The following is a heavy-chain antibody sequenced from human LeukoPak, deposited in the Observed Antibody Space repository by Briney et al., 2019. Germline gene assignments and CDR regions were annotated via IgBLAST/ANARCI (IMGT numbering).Heavy chain of an antibody. Sequence: VSVKVSCKASGYTFTGYYMHWVRQAPGQGLEWMGIINPSGGSTSYAQKFQGRVTMTRDMSMSTDYMELSSLRSEDTAVYYCARDNSVEDTAWWFDPWGQGTLVTVSS. J-gene: IGHJ5*02. CDR1: GYTFTGYY. D-gene: IGHD4-23*01. CDR2: INPSGGST. V-gene: IGHV1-46*01. CDR3: ARDNSVEDTAWWFDP.